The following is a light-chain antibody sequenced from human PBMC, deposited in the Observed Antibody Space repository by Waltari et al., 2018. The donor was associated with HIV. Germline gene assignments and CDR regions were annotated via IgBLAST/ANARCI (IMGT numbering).Light chain of an antibody. CDR2: END. CDR1: SSNIGHNY. Sequence: QSVLTQPPSVSAAPGQKVSNSCPGSSSNIGHNYVSWYQHLPGTAPKLLIYENDERPSGIPDRFSGSKSTTSATLDITGLQTGDEADYYCGTWDISLTGFVFGGGTKVTVL. J-gene: IGLJ1*01. V-gene: IGLV1-51*02. CDR3: GTWDISLTGFV.